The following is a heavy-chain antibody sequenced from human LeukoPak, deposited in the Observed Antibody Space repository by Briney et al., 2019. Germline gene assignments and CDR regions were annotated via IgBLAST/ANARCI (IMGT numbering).Heavy chain of an antibody. CDR1: GFTFSSYA. CDR3: ARPGCGGHCYYLMTV. Sequence: GGSLRLSCAASGFTFSSYAMTWVRQAPGKGLEWISAVSYDITRTFYADSVNGGFSISRDNSRTTLFLQMSSLTADDTAVYYCARPGCGGHCYYLMTVCGKGPT. CDR2: VSYDITRT. D-gene: IGHD2-21*01. J-gene: IGHJ6*03. V-gene: IGHV3-23*01.